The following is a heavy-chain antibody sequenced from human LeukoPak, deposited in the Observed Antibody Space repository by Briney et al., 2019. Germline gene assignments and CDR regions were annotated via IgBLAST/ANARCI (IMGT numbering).Heavy chain of an antibody. CDR2: IYTSGST. V-gene: IGHV4-4*07. CDR3: ARDLYSSRTNDAFVI. J-gene: IGHJ3*02. Sequence: SETLSLTCTVSGGSISSYYWSWIRQPAGKGLEWIGRIYTSGSTNYNPSLKSRVTISVDTSKNQFSLKLSSVTAADTAVYYCARDLYSSRTNDAFVIWGQGTMVTVSP. CDR1: GGSISSYY. D-gene: IGHD6-13*01.